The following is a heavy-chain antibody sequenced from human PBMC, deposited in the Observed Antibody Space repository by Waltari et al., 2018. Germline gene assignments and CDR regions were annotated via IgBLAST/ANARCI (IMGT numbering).Heavy chain of an antibody. CDR1: GFTFDDYA. CDR2: ISWNRGGI. D-gene: IGHD5-12*01. CDR3: AKDIVATIRQAFDI. Sequence: EVQLVESGGGLVQPGRSLRLSCAASGFTFDDYAMHGVRQAPGKGLEWVSGISWNRGGIGYADSVKGRFTISRDNAKNSLYLQMNSLKAEDTALYYCAKDIVATIRQAFDIWGQGTMVTVSS. J-gene: IGHJ3*02. V-gene: IGHV3-9*01.